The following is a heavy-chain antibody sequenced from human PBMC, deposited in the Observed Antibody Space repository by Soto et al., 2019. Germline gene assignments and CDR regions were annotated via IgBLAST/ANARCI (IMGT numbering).Heavy chain of an antibody. J-gene: IGHJ6*02. CDR2: IIPIFGTA. D-gene: IGHD2-2*01. V-gene: IGHV1-69*13. Sequence: ASVKVSCKASGGTFSSYAISWVRQAPGQGLEWMGGIIPIFGTANYAQKFQGRVTITADESTSTAYMELSSLRSEDTAVYYCARSPSRYCSSTSCYNYYYYGMDVWGQGTTVTVSS. CDR1: GGTFSSYA. CDR3: ARSPSRYCSSTSCYNYYYYGMDV.